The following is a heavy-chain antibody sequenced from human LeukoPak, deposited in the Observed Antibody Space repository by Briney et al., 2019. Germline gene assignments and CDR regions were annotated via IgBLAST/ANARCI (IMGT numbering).Heavy chain of an antibody. CDR3: TTMVGSPTY. Sequence: GGSLRLSCAASGFTFSSYAMNWVRQAPGKGLEWVGRIKSQRDGGATDYAAPVKSRFSLSRDDSRNTVFLQMTSLKTDDTGVYYCTTMVGSPTYWGQGALVAVSS. CDR2: IKSQRDGGAT. V-gene: IGHV3-15*01. D-gene: IGHD4-23*01. J-gene: IGHJ4*02. CDR1: GFTFSSYA.